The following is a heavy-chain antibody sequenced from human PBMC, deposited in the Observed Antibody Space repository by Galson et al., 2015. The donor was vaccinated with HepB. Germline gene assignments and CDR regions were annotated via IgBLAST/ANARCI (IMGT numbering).Heavy chain of an antibody. V-gene: IGHV3-30-3*01. J-gene: IGHJ4*02. CDR3: ARGGSDEVLDH. CDR1: GLTLRHYH. D-gene: IGHD3-16*01. CDR2: LSYGGHTL. Sequence: SLRLSCAASGLTLRHYHMHWVRQAPGKGLEWVTFLSYGGHTLSYAVSVKDRFTISRDNSKDTLYLQMDRLRPDDTAVYYCARGGSDEVLDHCGQGTLVIVSS.